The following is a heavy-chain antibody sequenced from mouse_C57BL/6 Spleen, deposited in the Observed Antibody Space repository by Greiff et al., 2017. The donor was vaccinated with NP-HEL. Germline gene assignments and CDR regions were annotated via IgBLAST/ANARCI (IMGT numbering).Heavy chain of an antibody. CDR2: IYPGDGDT. CDR3: AREEGDGFAY. CDR1: GYAFSSSW. J-gene: IGHJ3*01. V-gene: IGHV1-82*01. Sequence: VQLQQSGPELVKPGASVKISCKASGYAFSSSWMNWVKQRPGKGLEWIGRIYPGDGDTNYNGKFKGKATLTADKSSSTAYMPLSSLTSEDSAVYFCAREEGDGFAYWGQGTLVTVSA. D-gene: IGHD1-2*01.